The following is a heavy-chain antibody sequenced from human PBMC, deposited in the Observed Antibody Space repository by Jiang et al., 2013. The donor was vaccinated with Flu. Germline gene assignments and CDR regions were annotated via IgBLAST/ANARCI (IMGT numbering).Heavy chain of an antibody. V-gene: IGHV4-39*01. J-gene: IGHJ5*02. D-gene: IGHD3-10*01. CDR2: IYYSGNT. CDR1: GDSISSSIHY. Sequence: PGLVKPSETLSLTCSVSGDSISSSIHYWAWIRQPPGKGLEWIGSIYYSGNTYYKPSLKSRVTISVDTSKNQFSLKLSSVTAADTAVFYCARHSTAFYYGSGSPRGYNWFDPWGQGTLVTVSS. CDR3: ARHSTAFYYGSGSPRGYNWFDP.